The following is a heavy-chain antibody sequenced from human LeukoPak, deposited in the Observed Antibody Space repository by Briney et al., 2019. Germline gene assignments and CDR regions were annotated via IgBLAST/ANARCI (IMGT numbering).Heavy chain of an antibody. Sequence: PGGSLRLSCAASGFTFSSYAMHWVRQAPGKGLEWVAVISYDGSNKYYADSVKGRFTISRDNSKITLYLQMNSLRAEDTAVYYCARGPPPYGSGRRPFDYWGQGTLVTVSS. CDR1: GFTFSSYA. CDR3: ARGPPPYGSGRRPFDY. V-gene: IGHV3-30-3*01. D-gene: IGHD3-10*01. J-gene: IGHJ4*02. CDR2: ISYDGSNK.